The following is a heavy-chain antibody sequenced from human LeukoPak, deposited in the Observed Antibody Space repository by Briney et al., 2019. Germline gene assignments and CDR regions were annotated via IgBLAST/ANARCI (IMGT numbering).Heavy chain of an antibody. CDR1: GFTFDNYA. CDR2: ISGSGGST. V-gene: IGHV3-23*01. D-gene: IGHD3-3*01. CDR3: AKGSSYDFWSGYLDY. J-gene: IGHJ4*02. Sequence: GGSLRLSCEASGFTFDNYAMSWVRQAPGKGLEWVSAISGSGGSTYYADSVKGRFTISRDNSKNTLYLQMNSLRAEDTAVYYCAKGSSYDFWSGYLDYWGQGTLVTVSS.